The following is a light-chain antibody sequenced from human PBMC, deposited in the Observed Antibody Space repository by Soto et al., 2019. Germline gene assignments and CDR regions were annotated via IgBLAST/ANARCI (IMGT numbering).Light chain of an antibody. CDR1: QSVSSN. J-gene: IGKJ2*01. CDR2: AAS. Sequence: EIVMTQSPATLSVSPGERATLSCRASQSVSSNLAWYQQKPGQAPRLLIYAASTRATAIPARFSGSGSGTEFTLTISSLQSEDFAVYYCHQYNNWLPMYTFGQGTKLEIK. V-gene: IGKV3-15*01. CDR3: HQYNNWLPMYT.